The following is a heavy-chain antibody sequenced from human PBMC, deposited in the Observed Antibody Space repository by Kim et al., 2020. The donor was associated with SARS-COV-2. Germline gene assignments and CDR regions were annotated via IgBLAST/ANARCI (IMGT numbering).Heavy chain of an antibody. CDR3: ARDQGVGDY. CDR2: GNT. V-gene: IGHV1-3*01. D-gene: IGHD1-26*01. J-gene: IGHJ4*02. Sequence: GNTKESEKFQGRVTITRDTSASTAYMELSSLRSEDTAVYYCARDQGVGDYWGQGALVTVSS.